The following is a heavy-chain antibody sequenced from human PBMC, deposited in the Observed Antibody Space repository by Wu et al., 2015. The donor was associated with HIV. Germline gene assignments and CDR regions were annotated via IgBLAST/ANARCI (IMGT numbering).Heavy chain of an antibody. D-gene: IGHD6-19*01. J-gene: IGHJ4*02. CDR1: GFTFTTYG. Sequence: QVQLVQSGAEVKKPGASVKVSCKASGFTFTTYGITWVRQAPGQGLEWMGWISFDNGNSVYAQKFQGRVTMTSDTSTYTAYMDLRSLTSDDTAVYCCARDSVAGTGFYFDYWARERWSPSPQ. V-gene: IGHV1-18*01. CDR3: ARDSVAGTGFYFDY. CDR2: ISFDNGNS.